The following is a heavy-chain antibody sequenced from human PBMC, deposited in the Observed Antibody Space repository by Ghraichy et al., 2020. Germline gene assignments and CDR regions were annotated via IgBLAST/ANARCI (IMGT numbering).Heavy chain of an antibody. J-gene: IGHJ3*02. CDR2: ISPFNGNT. D-gene: IGHD3-10*01. V-gene: IGHV1-18*01. Sequence: ASVKVSCKASDYTFTSHGISWVRQAPGQGLEWMGWISPFNGNTKYAQNLQGRVSMTTDTSTTTAYMELRSLRNDDTAMYYCARDRFGEWGDGFDIWGQGTKVTVSS. CDR1: DYTFTSHG. CDR3: ARDRFGEWGDGFDI.